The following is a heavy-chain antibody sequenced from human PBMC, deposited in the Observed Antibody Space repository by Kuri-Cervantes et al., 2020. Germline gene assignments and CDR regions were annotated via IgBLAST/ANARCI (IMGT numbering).Heavy chain of an antibody. CDR1: GGSFSTYY. CDR2: INHSGST. V-gene: IGHV4-34*01. Sequence: ESLKISCAVCGGSFSTYYWTWIRQPPGRGLEWIGEINHSGSTTYNPSLKSRVTISLDASKNQFSLNLSSVTAADTAVYFCARANFWTGFFPIDYWGQGILVTVSS. D-gene: IGHD3/OR15-3a*01. CDR3: ARANFWTGFFPIDY. J-gene: IGHJ4*02.